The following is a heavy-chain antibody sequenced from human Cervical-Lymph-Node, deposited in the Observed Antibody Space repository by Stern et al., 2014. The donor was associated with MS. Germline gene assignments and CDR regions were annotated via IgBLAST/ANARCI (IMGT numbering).Heavy chain of an antibody. CDR2: MYTSGGT. D-gene: IGHD2-2*01. CDR1: GASISSGSYY. Sequence: QLQLQESGPGLVRPSQTLSLTCAVSGASISSGSYYWSWIRQPAGKGLEWVGRMYTSGGTNYNPSLQSRVTISIDKSKNQFSLKLTSMTVADTAVYYCARVSGFSYEHAGTMAFDIWGQGTLVTVSS. CDR3: ARVSGFSYEHAGTMAFDI. V-gene: IGHV4-61*02. J-gene: IGHJ3*02.